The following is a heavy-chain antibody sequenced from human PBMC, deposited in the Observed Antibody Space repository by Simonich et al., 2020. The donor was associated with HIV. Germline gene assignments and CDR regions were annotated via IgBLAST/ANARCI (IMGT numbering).Heavy chain of an antibody. CDR3: ARLTAGGLGEYFQH. CDR2: NNHSGST. Sequence: QVQLQQWGAGLLKPSETLSLTCAVYGGSFSVYYWSWIRQPPGKGLEWIGENNHSGSTNYNPSLKSRVTISVDTSKNQFSLKLSSVTAADTAVYYCARLTAGGLGEYFQHWGQGTLVTVSS. D-gene: IGHD6-13*01. J-gene: IGHJ1*01. V-gene: IGHV4-34*01. CDR1: GGSFSVYY.